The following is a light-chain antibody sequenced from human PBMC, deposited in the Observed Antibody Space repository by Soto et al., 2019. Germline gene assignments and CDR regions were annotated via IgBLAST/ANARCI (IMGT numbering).Light chain of an antibody. V-gene: IGLV2-14*03. CDR2: DVS. J-gene: IGLJ1*01. Sequence: QSALTQPASVSGSPGQSITISCTGASSDVGGFDHVSWYQQHPGKVPRLLIYDVSSRPSGVSDRFSGYKSGNTASLTISGLQAEDEADYYCNSFTTTNTYVFGTGTKLTVL. CDR1: SSDVGGFDH. CDR3: NSFTTTNTYV.